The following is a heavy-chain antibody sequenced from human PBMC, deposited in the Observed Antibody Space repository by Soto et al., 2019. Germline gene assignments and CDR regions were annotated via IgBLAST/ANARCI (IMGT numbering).Heavy chain of an antibody. V-gene: IGHV4-31*03. CDR3: ARGTGRGPDWFDP. CDR2: ISYSGST. CDR1: GGSISSGGYY. J-gene: IGHJ5*02. Sequence: VQLQESGPGLMKPSQTLSLTCTVSGGSISSGGYYWSWIRQHPGKGLEWIGYISYSGSTYYNPSLKSRVIISVDTSKNQFSLNVSSVTAADTAVYYCARGTGRGPDWFDPWGQGTLVTVSS. D-gene: IGHD3-10*01.